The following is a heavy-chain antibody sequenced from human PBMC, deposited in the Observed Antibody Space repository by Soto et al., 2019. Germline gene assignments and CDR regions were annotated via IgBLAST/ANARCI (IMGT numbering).Heavy chain of an antibody. CDR3: ARGYCSSTSCFDP. V-gene: IGHV4-61*01. J-gene: IGHJ5*02. D-gene: IGHD2-2*01. CDR2: VYFSGST. CDR1: GGSVSSASYY. Sequence: PSETLSLTCSVSGGSVSSASYYWSWIRQSPGKGLEWIGYVYFSGSTNYNPSLKNRVTISADMSKNQISLKLSSVTAADTAVYYCARGYCSSTSCFDPWGQGTLVTVSS.